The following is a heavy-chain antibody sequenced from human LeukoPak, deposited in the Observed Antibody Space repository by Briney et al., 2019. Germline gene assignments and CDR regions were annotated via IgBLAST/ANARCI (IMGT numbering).Heavy chain of an antibody. Sequence: GGSLRLSCAASGFTFSSYAMSWVRQAPGKGLEWVSAIRGSGGSTYYADSVKGRFTISRDNSKNTLYLQMNSLRAEDTAVYYCAKAVGYCSSTSCYDGVYWGQGTLVTVSS. D-gene: IGHD2-2*01. CDR2: IRGSGGST. CDR3: AKAVGYCSSTSCYDGVY. CDR1: GFTFSSYA. J-gene: IGHJ4*02. V-gene: IGHV3-23*01.